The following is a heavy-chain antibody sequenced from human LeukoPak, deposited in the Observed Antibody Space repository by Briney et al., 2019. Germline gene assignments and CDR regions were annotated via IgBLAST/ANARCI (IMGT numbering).Heavy chain of an antibody. D-gene: IGHD2-21*02. CDR3: ARAAYCGGDCYYFDY. J-gene: IGHJ4*02. V-gene: IGHV3-30*03. CDR1: GFTFSSYG. CDR2: ISYDGSNK. Sequence: GRSLRLSCAASGFTFSSYGMHWVRQAPGKGLEWVAVISYDGSNKYYADSVKGRFTISRDNSKNTLYLQMNSLRDEDTAVYYCARAAYCGGDCYYFDYWGQGILVTVSS.